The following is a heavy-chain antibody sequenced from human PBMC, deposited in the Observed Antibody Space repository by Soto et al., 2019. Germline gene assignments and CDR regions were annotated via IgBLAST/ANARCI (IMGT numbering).Heavy chain of an antibody. D-gene: IGHD6-13*01. CDR2: IFPGDSDT. J-gene: IGHJ3*02. CDR1: GYNFANYW. CDR3: AAGYTTGPDAFDI. Sequence: GEPLKICCNGSGYNFANYWSGWVRQMPGKGLEWMGMIFPGDSDTKNSPSLQGQITMSVDKSDSSAYLQWRSLKASDTAMYYCAAGYTTGPDAFDIWGQGTMVTVSS. V-gene: IGHV5-51*01.